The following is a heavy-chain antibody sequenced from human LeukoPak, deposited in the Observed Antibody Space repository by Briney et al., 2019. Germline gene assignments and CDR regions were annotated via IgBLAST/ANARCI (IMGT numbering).Heavy chain of an antibody. CDR1: GFTLSSYW. CDR2: INSDGSST. D-gene: IGHD5-24*01. CDR3: ARQYNYGLDY. V-gene: IGHV3-74*01. J-gene: IGHJ4*02. Sequence: GGSLRLSCAASGFTLSSYWMHRVRQAPGKGLVWVSRINSDGSSTNYADSVKGRFTISRDNAKNTLYLQMNSLRAEDTAVYYCARQYNYGLDYWGQGTLVTVSS.